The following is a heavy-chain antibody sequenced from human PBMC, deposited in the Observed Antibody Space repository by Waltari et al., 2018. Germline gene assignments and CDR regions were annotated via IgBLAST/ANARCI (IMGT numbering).Heavy chain of an antibody. D-gene: IGHD5-12*01. CDR1: GGSITSTRHS. Sequence: QLQLQESGPGLGTPSATLSLPCNVSGGSITSTRHSWAWIRQPPGQGLELCATVSYNGATYSSPSLKSRVTVSRDTSKNHLSLKLGSVTAADTAIYYCATYIGASIGTAAFDVWGQGTKVTVSS. V-gene: IGHV4-39*02. CDR2: VSYNGAT. CDR3: ATYIGASIGTAAFDV. J-gene: IGHJ3*01.